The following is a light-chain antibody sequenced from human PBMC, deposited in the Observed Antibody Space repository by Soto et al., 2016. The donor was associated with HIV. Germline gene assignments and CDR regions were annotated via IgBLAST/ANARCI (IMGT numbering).Light chain of an antibody. CDR3: QVWDSSSDPLYV. CDR1: TLEVKS. Sequence: SYELTQPPSVSVAPGKDGQDYLWGETTLEVKSVHWYQQKPGQAPVLVVYDDSDRPSGIPERFSGSNSGNTATLTISRVEAGDEADYYCQVWDSSSDPLYVFGTGTKVTVL. CDR2: DDS. J-gene: IGLJ1*01. V-gene: IGLV3-21*03.